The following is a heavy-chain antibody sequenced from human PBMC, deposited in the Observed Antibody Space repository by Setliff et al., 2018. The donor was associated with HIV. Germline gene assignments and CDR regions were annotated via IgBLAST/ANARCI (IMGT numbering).Heavy chain of an antibody. CDR1: GFVFRNYN. CDR2: ISSDGRYI. J-gene: IGHJ4*02. V-gene: IGHV3-21*06. CDR3: ARDRASSAYYSHFDY. Sequence: GVLRLSCAASGFVFRNYNMNWVRQAPGKGLEWVSSISSDGRYIYYADSVRGRFTVSRDDAKNSLFLQMYSLRAEDTAIYYCARDRASSAYYSHFDYWGQGNMVTVSS. D-gene: IGHD3-22*01.